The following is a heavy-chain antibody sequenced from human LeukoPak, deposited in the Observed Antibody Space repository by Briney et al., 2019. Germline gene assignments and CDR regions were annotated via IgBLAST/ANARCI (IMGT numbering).Heavy chain of an antibody. D-gene: IGHD4-23*01. CDR1: GYTFTNYY. CDR3: ARYGGHTDFDY. CDR2: THPNNGGT. Sequence: ASVTVSCKASGYTFTNYYIHWVRQAPGQGLEWMGWTHPNNGGTTYAQKFQGRVTMTRDTSINTAYMELNSVTSHDTAVYYCARYGGHTDFDYWGLGTLVTVSS. J-gene: IGHJ4*02. V-gene: IGHV1-2*02.